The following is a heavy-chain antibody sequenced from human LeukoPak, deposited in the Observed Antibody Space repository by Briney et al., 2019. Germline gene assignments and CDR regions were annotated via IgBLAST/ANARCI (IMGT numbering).Heavy chain of an antibody. CDR1: GGSISSYY. V-gene: IGHV4-59*08. Sequence: PSETLSLTCTVSGGSISSYYWSWIRQPPGKGLEWIGYIYYSGSTNYNPSLKSRVTISVDTSKNQFSLKLSSVTAADTAVYYCARQRWFGEFPMFDPWGQGTLVTVSS. CDR2: IYYSGST. CDR3: ARQRWFGEFPMFDP. D-gene: IGHD3-10*01. J-gene: IGHJ5*02.